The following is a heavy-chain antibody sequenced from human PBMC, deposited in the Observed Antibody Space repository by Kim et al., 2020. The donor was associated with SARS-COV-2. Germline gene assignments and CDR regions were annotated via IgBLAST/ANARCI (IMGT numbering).Heavy chain of an antibody. CDR3: ARGGDSSSWLNWFDP. J-gene: IGHJ5*02. D-gene: IGHD6-13*01. V-gene: IGHV3-30*01. Sequence: VKGRFTISRDNYKNTLYRQMNSLRPEDTAVYYCARGGDSSSWLNWFDPWGQGTLVTVSS.